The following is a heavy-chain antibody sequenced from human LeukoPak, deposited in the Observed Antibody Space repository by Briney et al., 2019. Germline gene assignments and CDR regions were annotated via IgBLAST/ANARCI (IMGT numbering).Heavy chain of an antibody. CDR2: ISTYTGKA. CDR3: ARQVAGDDSWSRLRYQCHYMDV. D-gene: IGHD3-3*01. Sequence: ASVKVSCKSSGYAFATYAISWVRQAPGQGLEWMGWISTYTGKAKYAQKFQGRVSLTTDTSSRTAYMELRSLGFDDTAIYYCARQVAGDDSWSRLRYQCHYMDVWGKGTTVTVSS. J-gene: IGHJ6*03. CDR1: GYAFATYA. V-gene: IGHV1-18*01.